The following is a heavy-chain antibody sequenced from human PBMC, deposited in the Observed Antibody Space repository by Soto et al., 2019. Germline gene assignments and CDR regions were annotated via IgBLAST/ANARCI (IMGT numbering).Heavy chain of an antibody. Sequence: EVQLVQSGAEVKKPGESLKISCKGSAYSFSTYWIGWVRQMPGKGLEWMGIIYPGDSDTRYSPSFQGQVTFSADKSISTAYLQWSSLKASDTAMYYCARHGARYDFWSGGAFDIWGQGTMVTVSS. CDR2: IYPGDSDT. V-gene: IGHV5-51*01. CDR3: ARHGARYDFWSGGAFDI. J-gene: IGHJ3*02. CDR1: AYSFSTYW. D-gene: IGHD3-3*01.